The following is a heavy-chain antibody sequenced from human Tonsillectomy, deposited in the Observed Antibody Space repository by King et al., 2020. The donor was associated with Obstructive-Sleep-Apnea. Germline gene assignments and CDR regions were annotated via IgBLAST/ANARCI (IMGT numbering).Heavy chain of an antibody. V-gene: IGHV3-30*02. J-gene: IGHJ4*02. CDR2: IRYDGSNK. D-gene: IGHD3-16*01. CDR1: GFTFSSYG. CDR3: AKEILLRFDY. Sequence: VQLVESGGGVVQPGRSLRLSCAASGFTFSSYGMHWVRQAPGKGLEWVAFIRYDGSNKYYADSVKGRFTISRDNSKNTLYLQMNSLRAEDTAVYYCAKEILLRFDYWGQGTLVTVSS.